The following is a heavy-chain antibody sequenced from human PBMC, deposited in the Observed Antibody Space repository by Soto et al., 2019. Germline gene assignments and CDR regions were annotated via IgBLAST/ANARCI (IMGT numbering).Heavy chain of an antibody. V-gene: IGHV4-39*01. CDR3: ARHFSVYYFHY. CDR1: GDSIPSHSYC. Sequence: TETLSLTYNGTGDSIPSHSYCWAWTRQPPGKGLEWIGSIYYSGTTYYNPSLKSRVTISVDRSKNQFSLKLSSVTAADTAVYYCARHFSVYYFHYWGQGALLTVS. CDR2: IYYSGTT. J-gene: IGHJ4*02.